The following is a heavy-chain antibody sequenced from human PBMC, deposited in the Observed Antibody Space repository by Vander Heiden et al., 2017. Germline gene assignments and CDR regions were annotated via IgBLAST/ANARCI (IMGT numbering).Heavy chain of an antibody. Sequence: EVQLVESGGGLVQPGGSLSLSCAASGFTFSSYDMHWVRQATGKGLEWVSAIGTAGDTYYPGAVKGRFTISRENAKNSVYIQMNRMRAGETAVYYCARAVGRAARYYGKDVRVQGTTVTVYS. D-gene: IGHD6-6*01. J-gene: IGHJ6*01. CDR3: ARAVGRAARYYGKDV. CDR1: GFTFSSYD. V-gene: IGHV3-13*01. CDR2: IGTAGDT.